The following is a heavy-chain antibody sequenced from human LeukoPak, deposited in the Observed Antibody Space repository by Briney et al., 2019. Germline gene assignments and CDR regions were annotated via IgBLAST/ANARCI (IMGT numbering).Heavy chain of an antibody. D-gene: IGHD3-10*01. Sequence: GGSLRLSCAASGFTFSSYSMNWVRQAPGKGLEWVSSISSSSSYIYYADSVKGRFTISRGNAKNSLYLQMNSLRAEDTAVYYCARARGVPSWFDPWGQGTLVTVSS. J-gene: IGHJ5*02. CDR3: ARARGVPSWFDP. CDR2: ISSSSSYI. V-gene: IGHV3-21*01. CDR1: GFTFSSYS.